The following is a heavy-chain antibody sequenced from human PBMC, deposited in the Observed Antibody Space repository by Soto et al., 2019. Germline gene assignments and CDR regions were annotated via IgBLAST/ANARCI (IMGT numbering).Heavy chain of an antibody. CDR3: AKSYGDTWKHYYFDY. V-gene: IGHV3-23*01. CDR2: ISGSGGST. CDR1: RFTFSGYS. J-gene: IGHJ4*02. D-gene: IGHD3-3*02. Sequence: EVQLLESGGGLVQPGGSLRLSCAASRFTFSGYSMSWVRQAPGKGLEWVSGISGSGGSTYYADSVKGRFTISRDNSESTLFLQMNSLRAEDMALYYCAKSYGDTWKHYYFDYWGQGTLVTVSS.